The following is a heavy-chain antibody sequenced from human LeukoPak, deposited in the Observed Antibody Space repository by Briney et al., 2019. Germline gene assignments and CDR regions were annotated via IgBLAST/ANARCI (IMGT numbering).Heavy chain of an antibody. CDR3: ARHEYSGSYYGMSWFDP. CDR2: IYYSGST. V-gene: IGHV4-39*01. CDR1: GGSISSSGYY. D-gene: IGHD1-26*01. Sequence: PSETLSLTCTVSGGSISSSGYYWGWIRQPPGKGLEWIASIYYSGSTYYNPSLKSRVTISVDTSKNQLSLKLSSLTAADTAVYYCARHEYSGSYYGMSWFDPWGHGTLFTVSS. J-gene: IGHJ5*02.